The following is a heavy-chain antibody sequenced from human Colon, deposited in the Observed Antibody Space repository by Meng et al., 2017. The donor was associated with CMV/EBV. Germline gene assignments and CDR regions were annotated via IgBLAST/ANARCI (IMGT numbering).Heavy chain of an antibody. J-gene: IGHJ4*02. D-gene: IGHD2-21*01. CDR2: MNPNSGHT. CDR3: VRGRVVGGG. Sequence: GESLKISCKTSGYSFSTYDIHWVRQASGQGLEWMGWMNPNSGHTAYAQKFQGRVTMTRDTSMTTAYLEVTGLRSDDTAVYYCVRGRVVGGGWGQGTLVTVSS. V-gene: IGHV1-8*01. CDR1: GYSFSTYD.